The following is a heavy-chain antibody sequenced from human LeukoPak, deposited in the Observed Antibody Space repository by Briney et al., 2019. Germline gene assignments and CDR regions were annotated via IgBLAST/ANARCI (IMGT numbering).Heavy chain of an antibody. V-gene: IGHV4-39*07. CDR2: IYYSGST. D-gene: IGHD2-21*02. Sequence: SETLSLTCTVSGGSISSSTYYWGWIRQPPGKGLEWIGSIYYSGSTYYNPSLKSRVTISVDTSKNQFSLKLSSVTAADTAVYYCARANLAYCGGDCPMYDAFDIWGQGTMVTVSS. CDR3: ARANLAYCGGDCPMYDAFDI. CDR1: GGSISSSTYY. J-gene: IGHJ3*02.